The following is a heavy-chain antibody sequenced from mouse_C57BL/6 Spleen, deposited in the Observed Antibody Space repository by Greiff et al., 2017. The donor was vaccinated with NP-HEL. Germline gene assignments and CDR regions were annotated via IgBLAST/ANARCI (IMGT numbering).Heavy chain of an antibody. CDR1: GFNIKDYY. Sequence: EVQLQQSGAELVKPGASVKLSCTASGFNIKDYYMHWVKQRTEQGLEWIGRIDPEDGETKYAPKFQGKATITADTSSSTAYLQLSSLTSEDTAVYYCARSDTTVVANWYFDVWGTGTTVTVSS. CDR2: IDPEDGET. CDR3: ARSDTTVVANWYFDV. V-gene: IGHV14-2*01. J-gene: IGHJ1*03. D-gene: IGHD1-1*01.